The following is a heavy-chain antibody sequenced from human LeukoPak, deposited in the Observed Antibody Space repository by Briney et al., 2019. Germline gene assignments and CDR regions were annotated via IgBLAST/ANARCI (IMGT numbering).Heavy chain of an antibody. CDR2: IYYSGST. CDR1: GGSISSGDYY. V-gene: IGHV4-30-4*01. Sequence: PSETLSLTCAVSGGSISSGDYYWSWIRQPPGKGLEWIGYIYYSGSTYYNPSLKSRVIISVDTSKNQFSLKLSSVTAADTAVYYCARVSQVDYVWGSYRVFDYWGQGTLVTVSS. J-gene: IGHJ4*02. CDR3: ARVSQVDYVWGSYRVFDY. D-gene: IGHD3-16*02.